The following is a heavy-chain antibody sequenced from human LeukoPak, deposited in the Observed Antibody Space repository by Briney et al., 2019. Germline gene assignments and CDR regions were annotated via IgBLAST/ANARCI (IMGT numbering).Heavy chain of an antibody. CDR3: ARESHGDFLY. V-gene: IGHV1-2*02. J-gene: IGHJ4*02. Sequence: ASVKVSCKASGYTFTDYYIHWVRQAPGQGLEWMGWVNSNSGGTNYAQKFQGRVAMTRDTSTNTAYMELSRLTFDDTAVYYCARESHGDFLYWGQGTLVTVSS. CDR1: GYTFTDYY. CDR2: VNSNSGGT. D-gene: IGHD4-17*01.